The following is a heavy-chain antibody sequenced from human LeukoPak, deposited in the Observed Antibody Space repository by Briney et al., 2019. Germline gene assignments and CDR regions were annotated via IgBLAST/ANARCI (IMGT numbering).Heavy chain of an antibody. J-gene: IGHJ6*02. CDR3: ARDPPTMQVGTGRDIYGMDV. D-gene: IGHD3/OR15-3a*01. V-gene: IGHV1-18*01. CDR1: GYTFTSYG. Sequence: ASVKVSCKASGYTFTSYGISWVRQAPGQGLEWMGWISAYNGNTNYAQKLQGRVTMTTDTSTSTAYMELRSLRSDDTAVYYCARDPPTMQVGTGRDIYGMDVWGQGTTVTVSS. CDR2: ISAYNGNT.